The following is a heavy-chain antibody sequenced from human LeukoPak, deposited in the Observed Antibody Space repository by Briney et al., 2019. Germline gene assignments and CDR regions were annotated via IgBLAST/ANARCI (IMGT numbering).Heavy chain of an antibody. V-gene: IGHV4-59*12. Sequence: SETLSLSCIVSGASNNSFYWSWLRQPPGKGLEWIGYTHPSGNSNYSPSLKSRVTISVDTSKNQISLKLSSVTAADTAVYYCARELRSGLSYRRSRFDYWGQGTLVTVSS. J-gene: IGHJ4*02. CDR2: THPSGNS. CDR3: ARELRSGLSYRRSRFDY. CDR1: GASNNSFY. D-gene: IGHD2-15*01.